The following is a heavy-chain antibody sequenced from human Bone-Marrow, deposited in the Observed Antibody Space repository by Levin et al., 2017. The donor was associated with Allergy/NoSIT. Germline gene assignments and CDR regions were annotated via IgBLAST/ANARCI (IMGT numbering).Heavy chain of an antibody. CDR1: GFPFSNYN. V-gene: IGHV3-48*01. CDR3: ARDTGSGGSCRP. CDR2: ITTTGSTI. J-gene: IGHJ5*02. D-gene: IGHD2-15*01. Sequence: GGSLRLSCAASGFPFSNYNMDWVRQAPGKGLEWVSYITTTGSTIYYADSVKGRFTISRDNAKNSLYLQMDSLRVEDTAVYYCARDTGSGGSCRPWGQGTLVTVSS.